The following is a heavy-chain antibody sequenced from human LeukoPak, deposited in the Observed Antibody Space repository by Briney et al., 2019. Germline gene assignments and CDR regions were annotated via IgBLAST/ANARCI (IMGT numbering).Heavy chain of an antibody. J-gene: IGHJ4*02. CDR1: GYTFTSYG. V-gene: IGHV1-18*01. CDR3: AKEGYCSGGSCYHDFDY. CDR2: ISAYNGNT. D-gene: IGHD2-15*01. Sequence: ASVKVSCKASGYTFTSYGISWVRQAPGQGLEWMGWISAYNGNTNYAQKLQGRVTMTTDTSTSTAYMELRSLRSDDTAVYYCAKEGYCSGGSCYHDFDYWGQGTLVTVSS.